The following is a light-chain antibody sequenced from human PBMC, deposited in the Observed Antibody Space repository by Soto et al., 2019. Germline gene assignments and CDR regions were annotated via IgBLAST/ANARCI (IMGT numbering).Light chain of an antibody. V-gene: IGLV2-14*01. Sequence: QSALTQPASVSGSPGQSITISCTGTSSDVGGYKYVSWYQQHPDNAPKLIIFEVSNRPSGISSRFSGSKSGNKASLTISGLHAEDEADYYCASYTSSSTSVIFGRGTKLTVL. J-gene: IGLJ2*01. CDR1: SSDVGGYKY. CDR2: EVS. CDR3: ASYTSSSTSVI.